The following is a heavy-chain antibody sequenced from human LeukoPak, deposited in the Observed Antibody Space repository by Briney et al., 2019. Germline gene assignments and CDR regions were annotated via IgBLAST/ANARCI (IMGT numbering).Heavy chain of an antibody. Sequence: SETLSLTCAVYGGSFSGYYWSWIRQPPGKGLEWIGSIYYSGNTYYNPSLKSRVTISADTSKNQFSLKLSSVTAADTAVYYCARGGGDIVVVPAEYYFDYWGQGTLVTVSS. D-gene: IGHD2-2*01. CDR2: IYYSGNT. V-gene: IGHV4-34*01. CDR3: ARGGGDIVVVPAEYYFDY. J-gene: IGHJ4*02. CDR1: GGSFSGYY.